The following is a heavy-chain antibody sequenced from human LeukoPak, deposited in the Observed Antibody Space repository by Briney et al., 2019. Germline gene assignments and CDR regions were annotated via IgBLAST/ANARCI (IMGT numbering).Heavy chain of an antibody. CDR3: ASCSSTSCRPYYYYYGMDV. D-gene: IGHD2-2*01. V-gene: IGHV1-69*06. CDR2: IIPIFGTA. Sequence: ASVKVSCKASGGTFSSYAISWVRQAPGQGLEWMGGIIPIFGTANYAQKFQGRVTITADKSTSTAYMELSSLRSEDTAVYYCASCSSTSCRPYYYYYGMDVWSKGTTVTVSS. J-gene: IGHJ6*04. CDR1: GGTFSSYA.